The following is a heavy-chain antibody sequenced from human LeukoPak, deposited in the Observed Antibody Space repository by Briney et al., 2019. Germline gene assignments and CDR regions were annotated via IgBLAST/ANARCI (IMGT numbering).Heavy chain of an antibody. CDR1: GFTFSSYA. D-gene: IGHD3-9*01. Sequence: GGSLRLSCAASGFTFSSYAMTWVRQAPGKGLDWVSAISGSGGTTYSADSVRGRFTISRDNSKNTLYLQMNSLRAEDTAVYYCAKGLINDWSALEYWGQGTLVTVSA. V-gene: IGHV3-23*01. CDR2: ISGSGGTT. CDR3: AKGLINDWSALEY. J-gene: IGHJ4*02.